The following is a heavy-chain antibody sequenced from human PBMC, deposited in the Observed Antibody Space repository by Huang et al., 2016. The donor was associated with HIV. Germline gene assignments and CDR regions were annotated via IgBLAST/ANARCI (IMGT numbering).Heavy chain of an antibody. CDR1: GFNFNNYA. CDR3: ARARGFLYDSTGYYSRYYFDS. Sequence: QVQLVQSGAEVKKPGASVKVSCKASGFNFNNYAFNWVRQASGQGLEGMGWMNPNSGNTGYEKKFQGRVTITRNTSITTAYMERRSLRSEDTAVYYCARARGFLYDSTGYYSRYYFDSWGQGTLVTISS. V-gene: IGHV1-8*03. CDR2: MNPNSGNT. J-gene: IGHJ4*02. D-gene: IGHD3-22*01.